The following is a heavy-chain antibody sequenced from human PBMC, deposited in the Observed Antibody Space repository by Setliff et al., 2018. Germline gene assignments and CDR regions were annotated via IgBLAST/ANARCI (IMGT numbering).Heavy chain of an antibody. J-gene: IGHJ3*02. Sequence: ASVKVSCKASGYTFASHYMHWVRQAPGLGLEWMGTINPSSGRTSYAQKFQGRVTMTRDTSTSAVYMDMSSLRSEDTAVYYCARDVFPYHYEGAFDIWGQGTMVTVSS. CDR2: INPSSGRT. D-gene: IGHD3-22*01. CDR3: ARDVFPYHYEGAFDI. V-gene: IGHV1-46*01. CDR1: GYTFASHY.